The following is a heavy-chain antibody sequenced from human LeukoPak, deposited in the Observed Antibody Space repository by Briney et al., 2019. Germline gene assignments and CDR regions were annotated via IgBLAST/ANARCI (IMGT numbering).Heavy chain of an antibody. V-gene: IGHV3-9*01. CDR2: ITWNSGDI. D-gene: IGHD6-13*01. Sequence: QPGRSLRLSCAASGFSFYDYAMHWVRQAPGKGLEWVSGITWNSGDIDYADSVKGRFIISRDNAKNSLFLQMNSLRPEDTALYYCAKAFSSTWYWYFDLWGRGTLVTVSS. CDR1: GFSFYDYA. J-gene: IGHJ2*01. CDR3: AKAFSSTWYWYFDL.